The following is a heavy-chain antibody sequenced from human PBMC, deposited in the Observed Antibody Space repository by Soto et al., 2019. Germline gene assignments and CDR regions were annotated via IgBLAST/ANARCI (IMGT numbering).Heavy chain of an antibody. CDR2: FEPEDGET. J-gene: IGHJ6*02. CDR3: ATDKDGSGSRRPLWYYYYGMDV. Sequence: ASVKVSCKVSGYTLTELSMHWVRQAPGKGLEWMGGFEPEDGETIYAQKFQGRVTMTEDTSTDTAYMELSSLRSEDTAVYYCATDKDGSGSRRPLWYYYYGMDVWGQGTTVTVSS. D-gene: IGHD3-10*01. CDR1: GYTLTELS. V-gene: IGHV1-24*01.